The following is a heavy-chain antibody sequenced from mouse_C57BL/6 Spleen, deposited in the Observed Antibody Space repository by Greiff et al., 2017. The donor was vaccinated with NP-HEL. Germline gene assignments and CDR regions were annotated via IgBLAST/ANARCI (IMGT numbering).Heavy chain of an antibody. CDR3: TRPSITTAEGY. Sequence: QVQLKQSGAELVRPGASVTLSCKASGYTFTDYEMHWVKQTPVHGLEWIGAIDPETGGTAYNQKFKGKAILTADKSSSTAYMELRSLTSEDSAVYYCTRPSITTAEGYWGQGTTLTVSS. CDR2: IDPETGGT. V-gene: IGHV1-15*01. D-gene: IGHD1-1*01. CDR1: GYTFTDYE. J-gene: IGHJ2*01.